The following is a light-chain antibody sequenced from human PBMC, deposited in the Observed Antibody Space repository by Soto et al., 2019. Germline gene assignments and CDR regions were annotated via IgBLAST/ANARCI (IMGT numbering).Light chain of an antibody. Sequence: IQMTQSPSSLSASIGDRVTITCQASQDISNYVNWYQQKQGKAPKLLIYDASNLETGGPARFSGSGSGTDFTLTISSLEQAEFGVYYCQQRHNWSPITFGQGPRLEIK. CDR2: DAS. V-gene: IGKV1-33*01. CDR3: QQRHNWSPIT. J-gene: IGKJ5*01. CDR1: QDISNY.